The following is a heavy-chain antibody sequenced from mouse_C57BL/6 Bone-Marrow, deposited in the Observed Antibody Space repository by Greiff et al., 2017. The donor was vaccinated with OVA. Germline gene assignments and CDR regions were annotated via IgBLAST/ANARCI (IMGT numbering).Heavy chain of an antibody. CDR1: GYTFTEYT. J-gene: IGHJ4*01. CDR2: FYPGSGSI. D-gene: IGHD1-1*01. Sequence: VQLQQSGAELVQPGASVKLSCKASGYTFTEYTIHWVQQRSGQGLEWIGWFYPGSGSIKYNEKFKDKATLTADKSSSTVYMELIRLISEDAAVYFGARHLITTVVATDAMDYWGQGTSVTVSS. V-gene: IGHV1-62-2*01. CDR3: ARHLITTVVATDAMDY.